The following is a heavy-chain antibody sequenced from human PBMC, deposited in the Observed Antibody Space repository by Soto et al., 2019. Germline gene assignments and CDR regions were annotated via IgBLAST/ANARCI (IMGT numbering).Heavy chain of an antibody. J-gene: IGHJ6*02. V-gene: IGHV1-18*04. CDR1: GYIFTSYG. CDR3: ARIPHNFNWVPYGLDV. D-gene: IGHD3-9*01. CDR2: ISGYNGNT. Sequence: GASVKVSCKASGYIFTSYGFSWVRQAPGQGLEWMGWISGYNGNTNYAQKFQGRVTMTTETSTRTAYMELSRLRSDDTAVYYCARIPHNFNWVPYGLDVWGQGTTVTVSS.